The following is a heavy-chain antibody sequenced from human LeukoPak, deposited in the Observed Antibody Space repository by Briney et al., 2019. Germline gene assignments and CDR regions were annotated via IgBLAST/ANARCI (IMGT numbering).Heavy chain of an antibody. CDR2: ISGSGGST. V-gene: IGHV3-23*01. CDR3: AKGRGMTVAGRSWFDP. CDR1: GFTFSSHG. Sequence: GGSLRLSCAASGFTFSSHGMSWVRQAPGKGLEWVSAISGSGGSTYYADSVKGRFTISRDDSRNTLYLQMNSLRAEDTALYYCAKGRGMTVAGRSWFDPWGQGTLVTVSS. J-gene: IGHJ5*02. D-gene: IGHD6-19*01.